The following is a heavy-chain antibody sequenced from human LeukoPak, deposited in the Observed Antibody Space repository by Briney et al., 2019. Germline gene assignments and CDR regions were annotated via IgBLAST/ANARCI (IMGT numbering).Heavy chain of an antibody. Sequence: GGSLRLSCAASGFMFSDYYMDWVRQAPGKGLEWVGRAGNKAKSYTTQYAASVKGRFTISRDDSKNSLHLQMNTLKTEGTAVYYCAADYRGYYYGMDVWGQGTTVTVSS. CDR3: AADYRGYYYGMDV. J-gene: IGHJ6*02. CDR2: AGNKAKSYTT. CDR1: GFMFSDYY. V-gene: IGHV3-72*01.